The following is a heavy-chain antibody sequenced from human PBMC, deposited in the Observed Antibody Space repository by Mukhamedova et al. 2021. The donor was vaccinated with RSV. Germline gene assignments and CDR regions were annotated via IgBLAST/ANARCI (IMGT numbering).Heavy chain of an antibody. D-gene: IGHD1-1*01. CDR2: ISPSSNYI. CDR3: VRNVPSYYIDV. CDR1: S. V-gene: IGHV3-21*01. Sequence: SMNWVRQAPGKGLEWVSSISPSSNYIYYADSVKGRFTISRDNAKSSLDLQMNSLRAEDTAVYYCVRNVPSYYIDVWGEGTTVTVS. J-gene: IGHJ6*03.